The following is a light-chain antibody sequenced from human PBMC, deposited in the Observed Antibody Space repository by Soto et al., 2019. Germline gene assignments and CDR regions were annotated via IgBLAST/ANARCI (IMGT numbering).Light chain of an antibody. CDR2: GNN. V-gene: IGLV1-44*01. Sequence: QSVLTQPPSASGTPGQRVIISCSGSNSNIGINTVNWYQQLPGTAPKLLNYGNNQRPSGVPDRFSGSKSGTSASLAISGLQSEDEAESYCAAWDDSLNGVVFGGGTKLTVL. CDR3: AAWDDSLNGVV. J-gene: IGLJ2*01. CDR1: NSNIGINT.